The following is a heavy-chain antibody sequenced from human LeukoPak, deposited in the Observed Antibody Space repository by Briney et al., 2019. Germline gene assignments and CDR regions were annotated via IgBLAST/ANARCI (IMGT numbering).Heavy chain of an antibody. D-gene: IGHD1-20*01. CDR3: ASERGITGTTGEAFDI. V-gene: IGHV4-59*01. Sequence: SETLSLTCTVSGDSISSYYWSWIRQPPGMGLEWIGYIYYSGSTNYNPSLKSRVTISVDTSKNQFSLKLSSVTAADTAVYYCASERGITGTTGEAFDIWGQGTMVTVSS. CDR1: GDSISSYY. J-gene: IGHJ3*02. CDR2: IYYSGST.